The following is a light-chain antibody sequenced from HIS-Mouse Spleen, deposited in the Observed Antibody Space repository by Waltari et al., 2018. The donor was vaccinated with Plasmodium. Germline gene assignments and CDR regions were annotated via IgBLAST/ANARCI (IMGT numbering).Light chain of an antibody. V-gene: IGKV3-15*01. CDR1: HSVSSN. CDR2: GAS. CDR3: QQYNNWSFT. J-gene: IGKJ3*01. Sequence: EIVMTQPPATLSVSPGERATLSCRASHSVSSNLAWYQQKPGQAPRLLIYGASTRATGIPARFSGSGSGTEFTLTISSLQSEDFAVYYCQQYNNWSFTFGPGTKVDIK.